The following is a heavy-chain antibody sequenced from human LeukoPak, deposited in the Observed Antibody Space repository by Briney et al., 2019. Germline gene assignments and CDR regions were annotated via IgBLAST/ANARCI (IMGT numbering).Heavy chain of an antibody. CDR3: ARDLGYGVRFDY. D-gene: IGHD5-12*01. CDR1: GFTSTIYG. Sequence: GGSLRLSCAAPGFTSTIYGMHWVRPAPGKGLERVAVIWYDGSNKYYADSVKGRFTISRDNSKNTLYLQMNSLRAEDTAVYYCARDLGYGVRFDYWGQGTLVTVS. CDR2: IWYDGSNK. V-gene: IGHV3-33*01. J-gene: IGHJ4*02.